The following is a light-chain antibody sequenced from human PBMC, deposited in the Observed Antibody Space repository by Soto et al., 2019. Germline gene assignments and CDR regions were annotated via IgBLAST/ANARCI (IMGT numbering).Light chain of an antibody. CDR1: QTINSGY. Sequence: EIVLTQSPGTLSLSPGERATLSCRASQTINSGYLAWYQQNPDQAPSLLIYGASSRAAAIPDRFSGSGSGTDFTLTISRLEPEDFAVYYCQHYGSSPTFGQGTKVEIK. J-gene: IGKJ1*01. CDR2: GAS. CDR3: QHYGSSPT. V-gene: IGKV3-20*01.